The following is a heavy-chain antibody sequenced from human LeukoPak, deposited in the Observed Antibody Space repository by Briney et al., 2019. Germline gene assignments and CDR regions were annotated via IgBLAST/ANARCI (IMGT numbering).Heavy chain of an antibody. CDR2: IYYLGTT. CDR1: GDSISRHTFY. J-gene: IGHJ6*02. V-gene: IGHV4-39*07. CDR3: ARAPTSRYYGMDV. Sequence: SETLSLTCTVSGDSISRHTFYWGWVRQPPGKGLEWIGVIYYLGTTYYNSSLKSRVTISVDTSKNQFSLKLSSVTAADTAVYYCARAPTSRYYGMDVWGQGTTVTVSS.